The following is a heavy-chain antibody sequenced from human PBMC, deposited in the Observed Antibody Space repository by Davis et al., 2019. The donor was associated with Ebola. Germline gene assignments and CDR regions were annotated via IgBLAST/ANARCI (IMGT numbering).Heavy chain of an antibody. V-gene: IGHV4-59*12. CDR2: IYYSGST. D-gene: IGHD6-19*01. CDR1: GGSISSYS. CDR3: ARGSVAGIWFDP. J-gene: IGHJ5*02. Sequence: MPSETLSLTCTVSGGSISSYSWSWIRQPPGKGLEWIGYIYYSGSTYYNPSLKSRVTISVDTSKNQFSLKLSSVTAADTAVYYCARGSVAGIWFDPWGQGTLVTVSS.